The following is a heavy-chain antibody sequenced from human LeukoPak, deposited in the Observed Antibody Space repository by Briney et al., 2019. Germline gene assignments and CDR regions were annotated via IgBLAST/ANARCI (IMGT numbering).Heavy chain of an antibody. J-gene: IGHJ1*01. D-gene: IGHD4-17*01. CDR1: GGSISSSSYY. CDR3: ARRRGDYEYFQH. V-gene: IGHV4-39*01. CDR2: IYYSGST. Sequence: KPSETLSLTCTVSGGSISSSSYYWGWIRQPPGKGLEWIGSIYYSGSTYYNPSLKSRVTISVDTSKNQFSLKLSSVTAADTAVYYCARRRGDYEYFQHWGQGTLVTVSS.